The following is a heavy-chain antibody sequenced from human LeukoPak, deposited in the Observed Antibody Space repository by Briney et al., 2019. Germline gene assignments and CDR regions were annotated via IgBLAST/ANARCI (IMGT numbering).Heavy chain of an antibody. CDR2: ISSSGSTT. D-gene: IGHD1-7*01. J-gene: IGHJ4*02. CDR3: ARVRNYEYFDY. CDR1: GFTFSDYY. V-gene: IGHV3-11*04. Sequence: PGGSLRLSCAASGFTFSDYYMSWIRQAPGKGLEWVSCISSSGSTTYYADSVKGRFTISRDNAKNSLYLQMNSLRAEDTAVYYCARVRNYEYFDYWGQGTLVTVSS.